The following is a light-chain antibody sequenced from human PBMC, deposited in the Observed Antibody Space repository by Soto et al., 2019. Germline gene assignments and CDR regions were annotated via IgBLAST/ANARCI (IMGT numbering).Light chain of an antibody. CDR3: SSYTSSSTPVV. V-gene: IGLV2-14*01. CDR1: SSDVGGYNY. CDR2: DVS. J-gene: IGLJ2*01. Sequence: QSALTQPASVSGSPGQSITISCTGTSSDVGGYNYVSWYQQHPGKAPKLMIYDVSIRPSGVSNRFSGSKSGNTASLTISGLQDEEEADDYCSSYTSSSTPVVFGGGTQVTVL.